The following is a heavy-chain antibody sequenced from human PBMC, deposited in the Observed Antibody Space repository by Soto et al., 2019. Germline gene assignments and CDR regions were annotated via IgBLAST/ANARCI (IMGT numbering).Heavy chain of an antibody. CDR1: GFTFSSYA. J-gene: IGHJ4*02. Sequence: PGGSLRLSCAASGFTFSSYAMHWVRQAPGKGLEWVAVISYDGSNKYYADSVKGRFTISRDNSKNTLYLQMNSLRAEDTAVYYCAVVAEASYFDYWGQGTLVTVSS. V-gene: IGHV3-30-3*01. CDR2: ISYDGSNK. CDR3: AVVAEASYFDY. D-gene: IGHD3-22*01.